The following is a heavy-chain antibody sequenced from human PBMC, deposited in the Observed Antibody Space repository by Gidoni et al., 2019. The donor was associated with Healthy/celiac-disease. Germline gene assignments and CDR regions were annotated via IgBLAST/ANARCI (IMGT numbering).Heavy chain of an antibody. CDR1: DGSSSSYY. CDR2: IYYSGSA. D-gene: IGHD3-22*01. V-gene: IGHV4-59*01. CDR3: AREGYYYDSSVDL. Sequence: QVQLQESGPGLVKPSETLSLTCTVSDGSSSSYYWSWIRQPPGKGLEWIGYIYYSGSANYNPSLKSRVTISVDTSKNQFSLKLSSVTAADTAVYYCAREGYYYDSSVDLWGRGTLVTVSS. J-gene: IGHJ2*01.